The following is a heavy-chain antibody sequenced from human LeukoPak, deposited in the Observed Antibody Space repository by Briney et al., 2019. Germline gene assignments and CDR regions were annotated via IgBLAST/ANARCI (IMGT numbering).Heavy chain of an antibody. CDR1: GFTFSSYA. CDR2: ISYDGSKK. Sequence: GGSLRLSCAASGFTFSSYAMHWVRQAPGKGLEWVAVISYDGSKKYYADPAKGRCTISRDNSKNTLYLQMHSLRAEDTAVYYCASRPSSSWYEDYYYYYYMHVWGKGTTVTVSS. V-gene: IGHV3-30*04. J-gene: IGHJ6*03. D-gene: IGHD6-13*01. CDR3: ASRPSSSWYEDYYYYYYMHV.